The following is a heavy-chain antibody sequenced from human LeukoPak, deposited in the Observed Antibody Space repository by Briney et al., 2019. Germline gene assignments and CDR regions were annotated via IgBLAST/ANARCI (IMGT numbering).Heavy chain of an antibody. CDR3: ARHSSGDVVGPQRY. CDR2: IYPGDSDT. Sequence: GESLKISCKGSGYSFTTYWFGWVRKMPGKGLEWIGTIYPGDSDTRYSPSFQGLVTISADKSISTAYLHWSSLKAADTAMYYCARHSSGDVVGPQRYWGQGTLVSVSS. CDR1: GYSFTTYW. D-gene: IGHD2-2*01. J-gene: IGHJ4*02. V-gene: IGHV5-51*01.